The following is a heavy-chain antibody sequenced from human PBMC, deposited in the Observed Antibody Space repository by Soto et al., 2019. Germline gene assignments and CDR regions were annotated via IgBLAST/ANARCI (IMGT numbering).Heavy chain of an antibody. D-gene: IGHD3-10*02. J-gene: IGHJ4*02. Sequence: QITLKESGPTLVKPTQTLTLTCTFSGFSLSTNGVGVGWIRQPPGKALEWLALIYWDDDKRYSPSLKSRLTTTKDPSKNRVVLTMTNMDPVDTATYYCAHSPRITMYDYWGQGTLVTVSS. CDR1: GFSLSTNGVG. V-gene: IGHV2-5*02. CDR2: IYWDDDK. CDR3: AHSPRITMYDY.